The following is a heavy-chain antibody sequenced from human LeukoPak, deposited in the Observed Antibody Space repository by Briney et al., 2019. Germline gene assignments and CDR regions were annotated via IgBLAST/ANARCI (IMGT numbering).Heavy chain of an antibody. CDR2: INPSGGST. D-gene: IGHD2-21*02. J-gene: IGHJ4*02. V-gene: IGHV1-46*01. CDR1: GYTFTSSY. CDR3: AREALGDPAFDY. Sequence: ASVTVSCKASGYTFTSSYMHWVRQGPGQGLEWMGIINPSGGSTSYAQKFQGRVTMTRDTSTSTVYMELSSLRSEDTAVYYCAREALGDPAFDYWGQGTLVTVSS.